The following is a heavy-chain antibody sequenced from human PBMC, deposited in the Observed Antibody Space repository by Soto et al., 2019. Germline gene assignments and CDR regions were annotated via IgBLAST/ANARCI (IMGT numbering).Heavy chain of an antibody. J-gene: IGHJ5*02. Sequence: GESLKISCKGSGYSFTSYWIGWVRQMPGKGLEWMGIIYPGDSDTRYSPSFQGQVTISADKSISTAYLQWSSLKASDTAMYYCALTMVRGVIISWFDPWGQGTLVTVS. CDR2: IYPGDSDT. V-gene: IGHV5-51*01. CDR1: GYSFTSYW. CDR3: ALTMVRGVIISWFDP. D-gene: IGHD3-10*01.